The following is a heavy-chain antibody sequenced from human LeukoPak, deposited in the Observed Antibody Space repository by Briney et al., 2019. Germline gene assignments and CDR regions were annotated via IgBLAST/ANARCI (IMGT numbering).Heavy chain of an antibody. V-gene: IGHV3-30*01. J-gene: IGHJ4*02. D-gene: IGHD3-22*01. CDR2: ISYDGSNK. Sequence: PGRSLRLSCAASGFTFSSYAMHWVRQAPGKGLEWVAVISYDGSNKYYADSVKGRFTISRDNSKNTLYLQMDSLRAEDTAVYYCARDLGDYGYYYDSSGYSSRTSGFDYWGQGTLVTVSS. CDR3: ARDLGDYGYYYDSSGYSSRTSGFDY. CDR1: GFTFSSYA.